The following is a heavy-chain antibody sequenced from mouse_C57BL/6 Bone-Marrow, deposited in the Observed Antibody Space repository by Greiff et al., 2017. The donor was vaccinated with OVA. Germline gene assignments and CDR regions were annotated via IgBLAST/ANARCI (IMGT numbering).Heavy chain of an antibody. V-gene: IGHV1-20*01. CDR1: GYSFTGYF. Sequence: EVQLQQSGPELVKPGDSVKISCKASGYSFTGYFMNWVMQSHGKSLEWIGRINPYNGDTFYNQKFKGKATLTVDKSSSTAHMELRSLTSEDAAVYDCARWADGYPAWFAYWGQGTLVTVSA. CDR2: INPYNGDT. D-gene: IGHD2-3*01. CDR3: ARWADGYPAWFAY. J-gene: IGHJ3*01.